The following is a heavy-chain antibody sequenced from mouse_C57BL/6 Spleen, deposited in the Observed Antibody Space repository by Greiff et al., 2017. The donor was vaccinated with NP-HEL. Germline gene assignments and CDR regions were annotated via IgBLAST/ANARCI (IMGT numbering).Heavy chain of an antibody. CDR2: INPYNGGT. J-gene: IGHJ3*01. CDR3: AREDWDAWFAY. CDR1: GYTFTDYY. D-gene: IGHD4-1*01. V-gene: IGHV1-19*01. Sequence: VQLQQSGPVLVKPGASVKMSCKASGYTFTDYYMNWVKQSHGKSLEWIGVINPYNGGTSYNQKFKGKATLTVDKSSSTAYMELNSLTSEDSAVYYCAREDWDAWFAYWGQGTLVTVSA.